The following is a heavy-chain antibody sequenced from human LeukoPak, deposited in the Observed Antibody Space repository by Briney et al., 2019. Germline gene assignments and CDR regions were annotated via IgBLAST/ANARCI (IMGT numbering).Heavy chain of an antibody. J-gene: IGHJ4*02. D-gene: IGHD2-2*01. CDR2: IYHSGST. V-gene: IGHV4-4*02. CDR1: GGSISSSNW. CDR3: APYCSSTSCYGEGDH. Sequence: SETLSLTCAVSGGSISSSNWWSWVRQPPGKGLEWIGEIYHSGSTNYNPSLKSRVTISVDTSKNQLPLNLSSVTAADTAVYYCAPYCSSTSCYGEGDHWGQGTLVTVSS.